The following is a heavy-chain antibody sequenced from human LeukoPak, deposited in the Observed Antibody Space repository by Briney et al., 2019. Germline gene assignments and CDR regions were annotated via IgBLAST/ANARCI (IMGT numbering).Heavy chain of an antibody. CDR1: GYTFTSYD. D-gene: IGHD6-13*01. Sequence: ASVKVSCKASGYTFTSYDIIWVRQATGQGLEWMGWMNPNSGNTGYAQKFQGRITMTRNTSISTAYMELSSLTSEDTAVYYCARIAAAGNRRLNYWGQGTLVTVSS. J-gene: IGHJ4*02. CDR2: MNPNSGNT. V-gene: IGHV1-8*01. CDR3: ARIAAAGNRRLNY.